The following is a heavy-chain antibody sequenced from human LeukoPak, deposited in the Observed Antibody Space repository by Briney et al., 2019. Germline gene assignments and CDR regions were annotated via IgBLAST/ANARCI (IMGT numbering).Heavy chain of an antibody. CDR2: INGDGSST. J-gene: IGHJ6*04. D-gene: IGHD2-15*01. Sequence: PGGSLRLSCAASGFTFSSYYIHWVRQAPGKGLEWVSRINGDGSSTRYADSVKGRCTISRDNAKNTVYLQVNSLRVEDTAVYSCARGLYCSGINCYNGMDVWGKGTTVTVSS. CDR1: GFTFSSYY. V-gene: IGHV3-74*01. CDR3: ARGLYCSGINCYNGMDV.